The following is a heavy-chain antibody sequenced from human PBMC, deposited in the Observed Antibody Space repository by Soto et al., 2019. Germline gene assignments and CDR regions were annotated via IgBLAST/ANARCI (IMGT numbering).Heavy chain of an antibody. D-gene: IGHD6-13*01. V-gene: IGHV1-3*01. Sequence: ASVKVSCKTSGYTFTSYHISWVRQAPGQRLEWMGWINAGNGNTKYSQKFQGRVTITRDTSASTAYMELSSLRAEVTAVYYCVPYIPAAGTRYFQHWGQGTLVTVSS. CDR3: VPYIPAAGTRYFQH. J-gene: IGHJ1*01. CDR1: GYTFTSYH. CDR2: INAGNGNT.